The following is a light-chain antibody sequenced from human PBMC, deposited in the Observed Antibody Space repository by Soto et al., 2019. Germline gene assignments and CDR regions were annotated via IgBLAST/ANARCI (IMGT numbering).Light chain of an antibody. J-gene: IGLJ2*01. CDR3: SSYAGSNGVV. V-gene: IGLV2-8*01. CDR1: SNDVGGYNY. Sequence: QSVLTQPPSASGSPGQSVTISCTGTSNDVGGYNYVSWYQQHPGKAPKLMIYEVSKRPSGVPDRFSGSKSGNTASLTVSGLQAEDEADYYCSSYAGSNGVVFGGGTKLTVL. CDR2: EVS.